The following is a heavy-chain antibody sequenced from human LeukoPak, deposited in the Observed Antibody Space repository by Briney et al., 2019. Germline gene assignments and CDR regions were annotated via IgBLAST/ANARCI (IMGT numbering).Heavy chain of an antibody. D-gene: IGHD2-8*01. CDR3: ARDRAYGDY. CDR1: GFTFSNYG. V-gene: IGHV3-48*02. Sequence: GGSLRLSCEASGFTFSNYGMNWVRQTPGKGLEWVSYISSGSSTIYYADSVQGRFTISRDNAKNSLYLQMNSLRDEDTAVYYCARDRAYGDYWGQGTLVTVSS. CDR2: ISSGSSTI. J-gene: IGHJ4*02.